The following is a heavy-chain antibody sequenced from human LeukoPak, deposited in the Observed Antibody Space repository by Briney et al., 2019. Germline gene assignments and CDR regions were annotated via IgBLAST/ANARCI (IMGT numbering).Heavy chain of an antibody. Sequence: GGSLRLSCAASGFTFSDYYMSWIRQAPGKGLEWVSYISSSGSTIYYADSVKGRFTISRDNAKNSLYLQMNSLRAEDTAVYYCAREIGSGYISFDDGMDVWGQGTTVTVSS. CDR3: AREIGSGYISFDDGMDV. D-gene: IGHD3-22*01. V-gene: IGHV3-11*01. CDR1: GFTFSDYY. J-gene: IGHJ6*02. CDR2: ISSSGSTI.